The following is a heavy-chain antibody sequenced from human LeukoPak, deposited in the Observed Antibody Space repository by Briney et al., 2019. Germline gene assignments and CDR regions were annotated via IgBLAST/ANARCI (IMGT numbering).Heavy chain of an antibody. CDR3: ARGYCTSTSCSFDP. CDR1: GYTFSNYD. D-gene: IGHD2-2*01. J-gene: IGHJ5*02. CDR2: MNPHSGNT. Sequence: ASVKVSCKASGYTFSNYDINWVRQATGQGLGWMGWMNPHSGNTGYAQKFQGRITITRNTSISTAYMELSSLRSEDTAVYYCARGYCTSTSCSFDPWGQGTLVTVSS. V-gene: IGHV1-8*03.